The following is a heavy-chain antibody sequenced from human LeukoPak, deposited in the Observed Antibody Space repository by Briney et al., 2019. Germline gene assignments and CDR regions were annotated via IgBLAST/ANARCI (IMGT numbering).Heavy chain of an antibody. CDR1: GYTFTGYY. D-gene: IGHD6-19*01. V-gene: IGHV1-2*02. CDR3: ARALTRYSTAWYGY. Sequence: ASVKVSCKASGYTFTGYYMHWVRQAPGQGLEWMGWINPNSGGTNYAQKFQGRVTLTGDTSITTVYMDLSRLTSDDTAVYYCARALTRYSTAWYGYWGQGTLVTVSS. CDR2: INPNSGGT. J-gene: IGHJ4*02.